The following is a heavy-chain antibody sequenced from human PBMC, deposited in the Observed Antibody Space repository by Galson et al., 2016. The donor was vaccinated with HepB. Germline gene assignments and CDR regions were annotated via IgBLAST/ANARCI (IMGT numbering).Heavy chain of an antibody. Sequence: SETLSLTCTVSGGSISSGAYYWSWIRQHPGKGLEWIGNIYYSGSTNYNPSLKSRVTISVDPSKSQFSLKLSSVTAADTAVYYCARGHYCSSTNRYLHPFDYWGRGTLVTVSS. D-gene: IGHD2-2*01. J-gene: IGHJ4*02. V-gene: IGHV4-61*08. CDR3: ARGHYCSSTNRYLHPFDY. CDR2: IYYSGST. CDR1: GGSISSGAYY.